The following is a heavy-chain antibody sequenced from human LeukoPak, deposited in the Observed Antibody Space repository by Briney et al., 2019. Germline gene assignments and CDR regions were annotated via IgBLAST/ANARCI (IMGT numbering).Heavy chain of an antibody. D-gene: IGHD3-3*01. CDR2: IYYSGST. CDR3: ARTHYDFWSGYSYNWFDP. Sequence: KPSETLSLTCTVSGGSISSSSYYWGWIRQPPGKGLEWIGSIYYSGSTYYNPSLKSRVTISVDTSKNQFSLKLSSVTAADTAVYYCARTHYDFWSGYSYNWFDPWGQGTLVTVSS. V-gene: IGHV4-39*01. CDR1: GGSISSSSYY. J-gene: IGHJ5*02.